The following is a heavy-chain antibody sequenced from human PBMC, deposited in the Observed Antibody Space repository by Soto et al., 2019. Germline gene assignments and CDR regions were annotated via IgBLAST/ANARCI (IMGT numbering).Heavy chain of an antibody. CDR2: IYSGGST. V-gene: IGHV3-53*01. CDR3: ARDKRIAAAGKYYYYYYGMDV. CDR1: GFTVSSNY. Sequence: GGSLRLSCAASGFTVSSNYMSWVRQAPGKGLEWVSVIYSGGSTYYADSVKGRFTISRDNSKNTLYLQMNSLRAEDTAVYYCARDKRIAAAGKYYYYYYGMDVWGQGTTVTVS. D-gene: IGHD6-13*01. J-gene: IGHJ6*02.